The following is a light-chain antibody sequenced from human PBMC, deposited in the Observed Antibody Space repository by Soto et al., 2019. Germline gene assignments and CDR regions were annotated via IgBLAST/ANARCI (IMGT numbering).Light chain of an antibody. V-gene: IGLV1-40*01. CDR3: QSYDSSLSAVV. J-gene: IGLJ2*01. CDR1: NSNIGAGYD. Sequence: QSVLTQPPSVSGAPGQRVTISCTGSNSNIGAGYDVQWYQQVPGTAPKLLIYVSTNRPSGVPDRFSASKSGTSASLAITGLQAEDEADYYCQSYDSSLSAVVFGGGTKLTVL. CDR2: VST.